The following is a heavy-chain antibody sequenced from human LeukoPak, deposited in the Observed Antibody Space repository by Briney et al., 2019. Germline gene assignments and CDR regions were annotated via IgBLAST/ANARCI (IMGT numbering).Heavy chain of an antibody. CDR3: VRDADGYSYGYEH. V-gene: IGHV3-48*03. CDR1: GFTFSNYE. CDR2: ISRGGRTV. Sequence: GGSLRLSCAASGFTFSNYEMNWVRQAPGKGLDWVAYISRGGRTVDYADSVKGRFTISRDSAKNALYLQMKSLRAEDTAVYYCVRDADGYSYGYEHWGQGTLVTVSS. J-gene: IGHJ4*02. D-gene: IGHD5-18*01.